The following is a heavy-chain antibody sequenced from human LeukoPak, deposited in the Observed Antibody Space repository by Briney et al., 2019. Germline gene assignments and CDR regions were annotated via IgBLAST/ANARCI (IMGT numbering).Heavy chain of an antibody. CDR3: ARFYQPLGLDY. Sequence: ASVKVSCKASGYTFTSYDINWVRQATGQGLEWMGWMNPNSGNTGYAQKFQGRVTITRNTSISTAYMELGSLRSEDTAVYYCARFYQPLGLDYWGQGTLVTVSS. CDR1: GYTFTSYD. CDR2: MNPNSGNT. D-gene: IGHD2-2*01. V-gene: IGHV1-8*03. J-gene: IGHJ4*02.